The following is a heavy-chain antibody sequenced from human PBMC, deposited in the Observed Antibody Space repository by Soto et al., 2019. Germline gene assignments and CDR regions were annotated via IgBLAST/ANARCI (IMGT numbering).Heavy chain of an antibody. Sequence: GGSLRLSCAASGFTFSTYGMHWVRQAPGKGLEWVAVIWNDGSNKYYADSVKGRFTISRDNSKNTLYLQMNSLRAEDTAVYYCARDIDCSGGSCYFGPYMDVWGKGTTVTV. D-gene: IGHD2-15*01. CDR3: ARDIDCSGGSCYFGPYMDV. CDR1: GFTFSTYG. V-gene: IGHV3-33*01. J-gene: IGHJ6*03. CDR2: IWNDGSNK.